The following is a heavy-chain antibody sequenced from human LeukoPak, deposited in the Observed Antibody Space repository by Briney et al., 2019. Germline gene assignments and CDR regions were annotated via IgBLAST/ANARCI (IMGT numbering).Heavy chain of an antibody. Sequence: SETLSLTCTVSGGSISSYYWSWIRQPPGKGLEWIGYIYYSGSTNYNPSLKSRVTISVKTSKNQSSLKLRSVTAADTAVYYCARVTGYTIEDYFDYWGQGTLVTVSS. D-gene: IGHD3-9*01. J-gene: IGHJ4*02. V-gene: IGHV4-59*01. CDR2: IYYSGST. CDR1: GGSISSYY. CDR3: ARVTGYTIEDYFDY.